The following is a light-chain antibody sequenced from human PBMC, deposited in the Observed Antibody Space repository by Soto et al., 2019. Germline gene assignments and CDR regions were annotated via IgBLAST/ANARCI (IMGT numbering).Light chain of an antibody. V-gene: IGLV2-23*01. CDR1: NSDVGSYFL. Sequence: QSALTQPASVSGSPGQSITISCTGTNSDVGSYFLVSWYQQHPGKAPKLMIYEGSKRPSGISNRFSGSKSGNAASLTIFGVEAEDEAEYYCCSYAGSSPYVFGTGTKVTVL. CDR2: EGS. CDR3: CSYAGSSPYV. J-gene: IGLJ1*01.